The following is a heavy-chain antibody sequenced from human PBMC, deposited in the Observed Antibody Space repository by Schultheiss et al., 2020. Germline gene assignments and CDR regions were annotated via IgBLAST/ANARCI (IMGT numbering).Heavy chain of an antibody. J-gene: IGHJ4*02. D-gene: IGHD3-3*02. CDR3: AKPTRGISLLLDN. Sequence: SETLSLTCTVSGASISTGGYYWDWIRQPPGKGLEWIGYIYRSGNAYYNPSLKSRVIISVDTSKNRFSLQLSSVTAADTAVYFCAKPTRGISLLLDNWGQGTLVTVSS. V-gene: IGHV4-31*03. CDR1: GASISTGGYY. CDR2: IYRSGNA.